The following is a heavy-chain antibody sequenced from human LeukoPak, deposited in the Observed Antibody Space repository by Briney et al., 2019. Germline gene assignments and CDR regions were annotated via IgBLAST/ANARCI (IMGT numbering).Heavy chain of an antibody. V-gene: IGHV3-74*01. CDR3: ARARYSSSWFRFDY. D-gene: IGHD6-13*01. CDR2: INSDGSST. Sequence: QPGGSLRLSCAASGFTFSSYWMHWVRHAPGKGLVWVSHINSDGSSTSYADSVKGRFTISRDNAKNTLYLQMNSLRDEDTAVHYCARARYSSSWFRFDYWGQGTLVTVSS. CDR1: GFTFSSYW. J-gene: IGHJ4*02.